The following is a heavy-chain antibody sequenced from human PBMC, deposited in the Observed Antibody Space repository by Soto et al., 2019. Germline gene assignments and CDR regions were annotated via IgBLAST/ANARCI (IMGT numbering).Heavy chain of an antibody. D-gene: IGHD2-8*01. J-gene: IGHJ5*02. CDR3: ARSFAQVFGIGVDSSSVFAP. CDR2: INPNGGST. V-gene: IGHV1-46*01. Sequence: VQLVQSGAEVKKPGASVKLSCKAPADNFTSYYIHWLRQAPGHGLEWMGIINPNGGSTRFAQTFQGRITMTTDTSTSTLYMELRSLRSEDYAISCCARSFAQVFGIGVDSSSVFAPWGQGSLVTVSS. CDR1: ADNFTSYY.